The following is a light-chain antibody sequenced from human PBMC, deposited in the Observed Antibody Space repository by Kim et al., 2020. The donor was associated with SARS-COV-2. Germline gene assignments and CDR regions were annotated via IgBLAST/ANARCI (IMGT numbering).Light chain of an antibody. CDR3: GAWDNSVTVV. CDR2: GDN. Sequence: TISCSSNSSDSGSNYVTWYQQHPGTAPNLLIYGDNQRPSGVPHRFSGSKSGNTASLAISGLQSEDEADYYCGAWDNSVTVVFGRGTKLTVL. V-gene: IGLV1-44*01. J-gene: IGLJ2*01. CDR1: SSDSGSNY.